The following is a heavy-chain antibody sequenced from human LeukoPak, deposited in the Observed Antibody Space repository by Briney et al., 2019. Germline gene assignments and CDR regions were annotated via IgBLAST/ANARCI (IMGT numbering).Heavy chain of an antibody. V-gene: IGHV4-34*01. CDR1: GGSFSGDY. CDR2: INHSGST. D-gene: IGHD6-13*01. J-gene: IGHJ4*02. CDR3: ARGSSSWPN. Sequence: SETLSVTCAVYGGSFSGDYWSWIRQPPGKGLEWIGEINHSGSTNYNPSLKSRVTISVDTSKNQFSLKLSSVTAADTAVYYCARGSSSWPNWGQGTLVTVSS.